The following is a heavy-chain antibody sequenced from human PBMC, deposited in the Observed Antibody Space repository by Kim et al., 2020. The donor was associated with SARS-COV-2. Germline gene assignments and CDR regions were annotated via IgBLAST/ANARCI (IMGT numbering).Heavy chain of an antibody. J-gene: IGHJ2*01. CDR3: AVAGFDWYFDL. V-gene: IGHV4-4*09. D-gene: IGHD6-19*01. Sequence: TNYNPSLKSRVTISVETSKNQFSLKLSSVTAADTAVYYCAVAGFDWYFDLWGRGTLVTVSS. CDR2: T.